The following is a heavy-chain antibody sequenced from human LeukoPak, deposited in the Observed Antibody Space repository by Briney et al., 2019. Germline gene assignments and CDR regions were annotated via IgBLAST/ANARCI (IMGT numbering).Heavy chain of an antibody. CDR2: IFPGDSDT. CDR3: ARHERVRAFDI. V-gene: IGHV5-51*01. Sequence: GEPLKISCKGSGYSFTNYWIGWVRQVPGKGLEWMGIIFPGDSDTRYSPSFQGQVTISVDKSISTAYLQWSSLKASDSAMYYCARHERVRAFDIWGQGTMVTVSS. J-gene: IGHJ3*02. D-gene: IGHD1-1*01. CDR1: GYSFTNYW.